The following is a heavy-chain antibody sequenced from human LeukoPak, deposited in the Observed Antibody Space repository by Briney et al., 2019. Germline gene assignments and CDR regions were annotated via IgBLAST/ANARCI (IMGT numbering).Heavy chain of an antibody. J-gene: IGHJ4*02. CDR3: VGDGGRGADY. Sequence: PGGSLRLSCAASGFTFSSYWVSWVRQAPGKGLEWVANIKQDGSEKYYVASVKGRFTISRDNAKNSLYLQMNSLRAEDTAVYYCVGDGGRGADYWGQGTLVTVSS. CDR1: GFTFSSYW. D-gene: IGHD1-26*01. V-gene: IGHV3-7*01. CDR2: IKQDGSEK.